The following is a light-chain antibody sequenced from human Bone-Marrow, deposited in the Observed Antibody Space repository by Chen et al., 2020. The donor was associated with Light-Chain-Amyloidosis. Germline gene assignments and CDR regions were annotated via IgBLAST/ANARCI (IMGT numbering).Light chain of an antibody. J-gene: IGKJ1*01. Sequence: EIQMTQSPSTLAASVGDRVTITCRASQRISRWMAWYQQKPGIAPKLLIYDASTLESGVPSRCSGSGSGTEFTLTISSLQPDDVATDYCQNYNNYSPWTFGQGTQVEIK. V-gene: IGKV1-5*01. CDR3: QNYNNYSPWT. CDR1: QRISRW. CDR2: DAS.